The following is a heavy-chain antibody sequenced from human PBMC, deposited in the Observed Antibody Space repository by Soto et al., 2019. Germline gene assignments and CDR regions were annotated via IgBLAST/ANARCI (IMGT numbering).Heavy chain of an antibody. Sequence: SELLSRTYTISGSPISISGCHWCWIRQPLGKGLEWIACIKYSGTTFYNPSLKSRVTLSVDTSKNQFALKLSSVTAAETAVYYCARHGITGSYYDAFDIWGQGTMVT. J-gene: IGHJ3*02. CDR1: GSPISISGCH. D-gene: IGHD1-26*01. V-gene: IGHV4-39*01. CDR3: ARHGITGSYYDAFDI. CDR2: IKYSGTT.